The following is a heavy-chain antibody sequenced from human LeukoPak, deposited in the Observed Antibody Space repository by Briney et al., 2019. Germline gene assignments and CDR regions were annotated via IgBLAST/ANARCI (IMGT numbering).Heavy chain of an antibody. CDR2: IRSKTEGETK. CDR1: RITFRNAW. D-gene: IGHD1-1*01. CDR3: ATGVVTGTSR. J-gene: IGHJ4*02. V-gene: IGHV3-15*01. Sequence: PRGSLRLSCAVSRITFRNAWMSWVRQAPGKGLAWVARIRSKTEGETKEYAASVKGRFTISRDDSRSRLYLQMNSLKTEDTAVYYCATGVVTGTSRWGQGTLVTVSS.